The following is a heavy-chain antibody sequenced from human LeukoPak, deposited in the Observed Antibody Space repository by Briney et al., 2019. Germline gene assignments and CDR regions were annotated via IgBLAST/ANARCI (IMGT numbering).Heavy chain of an antibody. V-gene: IGHV3-48*03. J-gene: IGHJ5*02. CDR3: ARDLGVVAANNWFDP. D-gene: IGHD2-15*01. CDR2: ISSSGSTI. Sequence: TGGSLRLSCAASGFTFSSYEMNWVRQAPGKGLEWVSYISSSGSTIYYADSVKGRFTISRDNAKNSLYLQMNSLRAEDTAVYYCARDLGVVAANNWFDPWGQGTLVTVSS. CDR1: GFTFSSYE.